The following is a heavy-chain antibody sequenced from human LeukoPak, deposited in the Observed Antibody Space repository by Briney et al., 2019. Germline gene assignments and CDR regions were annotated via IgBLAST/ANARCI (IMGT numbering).Heavy chain of an antibody. J-gene: IGHJ4*02. V-gene: IGHV3-23*01. Sequence: PGGSLRLSCAASGFTFSSYAMHWVRQASGKGLEWVSAISGSGGNTYYADSVKGRFTISRDNSKNTLYLQMNNLRAEDTAVYYCAKITMVTTPNYWGQGTLVTVSS. CDR1: GFTFSSYA. CDR2: ISGSGGNT. D-gene: IGHD4-17*01. CDR3: AKITMVTTPNY.